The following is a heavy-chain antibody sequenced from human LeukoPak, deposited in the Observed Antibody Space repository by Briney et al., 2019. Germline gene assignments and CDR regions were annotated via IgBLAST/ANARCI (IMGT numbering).Heavy chain of an antibody. CDR3: AKDDRWLQFCC. J-gene: IGHJ4*02. V-gene: IGHV3-30*18. Sequence: PGRSLRLSCAASGFTFSSYGMHWVRQAPGKGLEWVAVISYDGSNKYYADSVKGRFTISRDNSKNTLYLQMNSLRAEDTAVYYCAKDDRWLQFCCWGQGTLVTVS. CDR2: ISYDGSNK. CDR1: GFTFSSYG. D-gene: IGHD5-24*01.